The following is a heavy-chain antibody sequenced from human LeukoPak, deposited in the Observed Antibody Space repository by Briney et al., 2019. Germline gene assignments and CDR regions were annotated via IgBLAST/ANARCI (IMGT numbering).Heavy chain of an antibody. V-gene: IGHV3-30-3*01. D-gene: IGHD3-10*01. J-gene: IGHJ4*02. CDR1: GFTFSSYA. CDR3: ARGKDYYGSGRIDY. CDR2: ISYDGSNK. Sequence: GGSLRLSCAASGFTFSSYAMHWARQAPGKGLEWVAVISYDGSNKYYADSVKGRFTISRDNSKNTLYLQMNSLRAEDTAVYYCARGKDYYGSGRIDYWGQGTLVTVSS.